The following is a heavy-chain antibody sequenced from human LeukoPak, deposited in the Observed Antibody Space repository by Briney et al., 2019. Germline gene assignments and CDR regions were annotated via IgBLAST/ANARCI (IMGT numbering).Heavy chain of an antibody. CDR1: GGSFSGYY. CDR3: ASEARVHYDSSGYYYG. D-gene: IGHD3-22*01. Sequence: SETLSLTCAVYGGSFSGYYWSWIRQPPGKGLEWIGEINHSGSTNYNPSLKSRVTISVDTSKNQFSLKLSSVTAADTAVYYCASEARVHYDSSGYYYGWGKGTLVTVSS. CDR2: INHSGST. J-gene: IGHJ4*02. V-gene: IGHV4-34*01.